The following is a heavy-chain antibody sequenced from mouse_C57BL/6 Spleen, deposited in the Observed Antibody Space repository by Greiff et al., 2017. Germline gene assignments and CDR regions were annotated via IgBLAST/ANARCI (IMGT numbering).Heavy chain of an antibody. CDR2: IDPSDSYT. CDR1: GYTFTSYW. V-gene: IGHV1-69*01. CDR3: ARSHYYGSTSAMDY. J-gene: IGHJ4*01. Sequence: QVQLQQSGAELVMPGASVKLSCKASGYTFTSYWMHWVKQRPGQGLEWIGEIDPSDSYTNYNQKFKGKSTLTVDKSSSTAYMQLSSLTSEDSAVYYCARSHYYGSTSAMDYWGQGTSVTVSS. D-gene: IGHD1-1*01.